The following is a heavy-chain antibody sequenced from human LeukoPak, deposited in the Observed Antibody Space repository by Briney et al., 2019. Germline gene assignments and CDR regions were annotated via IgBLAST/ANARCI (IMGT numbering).Heavy chain of an antibody. CDR3: ANDRSSWNPGAPS. CDR2: RYYSGST. Sequence: PSETLSLTCSVSGYSISSGNYYWGWIRQPPGKGLEWIGNRYYSGSTYDYPSFKSRVTISVDTSKNQFSLKLSSVTAPDPAVYYCANDRSSWNPGAPSWGQGTLVTVSS. D-gene: IGHD6-13*01. V-gene: IGHV4-39*01. CDR1: GYSISSGNYY. J-gene: IGHJ5*02.